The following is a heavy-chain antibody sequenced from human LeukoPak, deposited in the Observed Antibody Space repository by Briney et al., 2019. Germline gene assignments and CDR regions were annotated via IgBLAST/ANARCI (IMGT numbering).Heavy chain of an antibody. CDR1: GYTFTSYY. D-gene: IGHD1-7*01. CDR2: INPSGGST. CDR3: ASEFPHRLELAYFDY. J-gene: IGHJ4*02. Sequence: ASVKVSCKASGYTFTSYYMHWVRHAPGQGLEWMGIINPSGGSTSYAQKFQGRVTMTRDTSTSTVYMELSSLRSEDTAVYYCASEFPHRLELAYFDYWGQGTLVTVSS. V-gene: IGHV1-46*01.